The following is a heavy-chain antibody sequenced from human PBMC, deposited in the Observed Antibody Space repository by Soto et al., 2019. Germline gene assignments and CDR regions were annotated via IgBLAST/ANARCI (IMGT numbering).Heavy chain of an antibody. CDR3: AREEQQLAPPD. V-gene: IGHV1-69*04. J-gene: IGHJ4*02. CDR2: IIPILGIA. D-gene: IGHD6-13*01. Sequence: QVQLVQSGAEVKKPGSSVKVSCKASGGTFSSYSLSWVRQAPGQGLEWMGRIIPILGIATYAQKFQGRPTITADIATSTAYMEMSSLRSEDTAVYYCAREEQQLAPPDWGQGTLVTVSS. CDR1: GGTFSSYS.